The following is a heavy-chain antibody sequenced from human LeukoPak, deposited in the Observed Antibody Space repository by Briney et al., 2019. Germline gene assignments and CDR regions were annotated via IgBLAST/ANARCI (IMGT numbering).Heavy chain of an antibody. CDR2: ISGSGGST. V-gene: IGHV3-23*01. J-gene: IGHJ4*02. D-gene: IGHD6-19*01. CDR1: GFTFSSYS. CDR3: AKEGEAVAGSDY. Sequence: PGGSLRLSCVVSGFTFSSYSMNWVRQAPGKGLEWVSAISGSGGSTYYADSVKGRFTISRDNSKNTLYLQMNSLRAEDTAVYYCAKEGEAVAGSDYWGQGTLVTVSS.